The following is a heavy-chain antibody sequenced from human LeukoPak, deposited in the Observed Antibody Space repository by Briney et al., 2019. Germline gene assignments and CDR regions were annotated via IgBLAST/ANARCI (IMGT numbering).Heavy chain of an antibody. D-gene: IGHD3-10*01. V-gene: IGHV4-30-2*01. CDR2: IYDRGPA. CDR3: ARSRQASGLFNS. J-gene: IGHJ5*01. Sequence: SETLSLTCTVSGYAITSGGFSWNWIRQPPGKGLEWIGCIYDRGPAYYNPSLKSRFTIPVDRPKNQFFLNVTSLTAADTAVYYCARSRQASGLFNSWGQGTLVVVSS. CDR1: GYAITSGGFS.